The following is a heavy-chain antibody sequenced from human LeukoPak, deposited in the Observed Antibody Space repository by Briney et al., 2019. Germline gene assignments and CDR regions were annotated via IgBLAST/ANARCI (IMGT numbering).Heavy chain of an antibody. CDR1: GYTFTGYY. CDR3: ARDSVYGNYVVSFGY. V-gene: IGHV1-2*02. CDR2: INPNSGGT. Sequence: GASVKVSCKASGYTFTGYYMHWVRQAPGQGLEWMGWINPNSGGTNYAQKFQGRVTMTRDTSISTAYMELSRLRSDDTAVYYCARDSVYGNYVVSFGYWGQGTLVTVSS. D-gene: IGHD4-11*01. J-gene: IGHJ4*02.